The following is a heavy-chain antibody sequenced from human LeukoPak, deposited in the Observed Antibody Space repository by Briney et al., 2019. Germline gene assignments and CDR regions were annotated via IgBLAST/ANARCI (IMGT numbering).Heavy chain of an antibody. D-gene: IGHD5-18*01. Sequence: PSETLSLTCSVSGGSISSYLWNWIRQPPGKGLEWIGHINYSGSSNYTPSLKSRATMSVDTSKNQFSLKLSSVTATDTAVYYCARLNVDTTMVTRGYWYFDLWGRGTLVTVSS. CDR1: GGSISSYL. J-gene: IGHJ2*01. V-gene: IGHV4-59*08. CDR3: ARLNVDTTMVTRGYWYFDL. CDR2: INYSGSS.